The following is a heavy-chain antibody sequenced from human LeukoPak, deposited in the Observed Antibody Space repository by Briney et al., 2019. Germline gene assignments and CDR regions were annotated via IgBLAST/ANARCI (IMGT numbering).Heavy chain of an antibody. V-gene: IGHV4-4*07. J-gene: IGHJ4*02. Sequence: SETLSLTCTVSGGSISSYYRSWIRQPAGKGLEWIGRIYTSGSTNYNPSLKSRVTMSVDTSKNQFSLKLSSVTAADTAAYYCARLGRDGYNWYFDYWGQGTLVTVSS. CDR3: ARLGRDGYNWYFDY. D-gene: IGHD5-24*01. CDR1: GGSISSYY. CDR2: IYTSGST.